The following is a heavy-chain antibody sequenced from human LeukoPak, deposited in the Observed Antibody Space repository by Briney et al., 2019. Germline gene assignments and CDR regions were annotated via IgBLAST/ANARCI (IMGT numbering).Heavy chain of an antibody. CDR1: GFSFNSDW. CDR2: IKHDESEK. V-gene: IGHV3-7*01. D-gene: IGHD3-16*01. Sequence: GGSLRLSCAASGFSFNSDWMDWVRQAPGKGLERVANIKHDESEKNYLDSVKGRFTISRDNAQNSLYLQMNGLRVEDTAVYYCTRRLDDWGQGTLVTVSS. J-gene: IGHJ4*02. CDR3: TRRLDD.